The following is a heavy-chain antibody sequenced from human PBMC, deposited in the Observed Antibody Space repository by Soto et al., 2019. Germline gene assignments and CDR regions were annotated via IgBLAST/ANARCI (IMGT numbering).Heavy chain of an antibody. Sequence: SETLSLTCTVSGGSISSYYWSWIRQPAGKGLEWIGRIYTSGSTNYNPSLKSRVTMSVDTSKNQFSLKLSSVTAADTAVYYCARDISGYDSDWFDPWGQGTPVTVSS. D-gene: IGHD5-12*01. CDR2: IYTSGST. CDR3: ARDISGYDSDWFDP. CDR1: GGSISSYY. V-gene: IGHV4-4*07. J-gene: IGHJ5*02.